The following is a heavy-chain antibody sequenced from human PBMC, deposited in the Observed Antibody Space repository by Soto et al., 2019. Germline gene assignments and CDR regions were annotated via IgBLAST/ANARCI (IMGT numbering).Heavy chain of an antibody. V-gene: IGHV1-69*06. CDR3: XXXXXXXXXYXDY. Sequence: QVQLVQSGAEVKKPGSSVKVSCKASGGTFSSYAIXXVRXAXGQGLEWMGGIIPIFGTANYAQKFQGRVTITADKSTSTAYMELSSLXXXXXXXXYXXXXXXXXXXYXDYWGQGTLVTVSS. CDR1: GGTFSSYA. J-gene: IGHJ4*02. CDR2: IIPIFGTA.